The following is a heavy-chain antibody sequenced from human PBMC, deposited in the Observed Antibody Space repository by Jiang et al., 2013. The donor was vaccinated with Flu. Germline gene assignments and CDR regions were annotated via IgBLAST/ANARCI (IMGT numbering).Heavy chain of an antibody. J-gene: IGHJ4*02. CDR3: TRGTWVVSARDY. D-gene: IGHD2-2*01. V-gene: IGHV3-49*02. Sequence: EYAASVRGRFTISRDDSKSIAYLQMNSLKTEDTAVYYCTRGTWVVSARDYWGQGTLVTVSS.